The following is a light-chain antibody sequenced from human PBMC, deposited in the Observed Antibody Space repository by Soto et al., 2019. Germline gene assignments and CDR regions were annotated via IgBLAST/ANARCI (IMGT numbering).Light chain of an antibody. Sequence: EIPLTQSPSSLAASVGDRLTLTCRASRNVSIYLNWYQHKPGKGPTLLIHATSYLQIGVPSRFSGSGSGTEFTLTISSLEPEDFGTYYCQQSYKMPSFGQGTRLEIK. CDR1: RNVSIY. CDR2: ATS. J-gene: IGKJ5*01. CDR3: QQSYKMPS. V-gene: IGKV1-39*01.